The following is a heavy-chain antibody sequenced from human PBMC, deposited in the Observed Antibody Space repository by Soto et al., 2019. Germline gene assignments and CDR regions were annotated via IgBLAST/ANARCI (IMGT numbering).Heavy chain of an antibody. CDR3: SRRSYGSGVDL. CDR1: GGSISSSNHY. CDR2: IYYSGGT. Sequence: QLQLQESGPGLVKPSETLSLTCTVSGGSISSSNHYWGWIRQTPGKGLEWIGNIYYSGGTFYNASLKSRVTLSVDTSKNQLSLKVTSVTAADTAVYYCSRRSYGSGVDLWGQGTLVTVSS. D-gene: IGHD3-10*01. V-gene: IGHV4-39*01. J-gene: IGHJ5*02.